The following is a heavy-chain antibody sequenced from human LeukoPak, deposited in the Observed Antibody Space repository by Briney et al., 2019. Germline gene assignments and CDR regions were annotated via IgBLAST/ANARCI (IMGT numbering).Heavy chain of an antibody. V-gene: IGHV3-7*01. Sequence: GETLRLSCVGSGFTFGTYWMTWVRQAPGKGLEWVANIKRDGSVKHYVDSVKGRVTIPRDNAKSSLFLQMNSLRAEDTAVYYCARDLSPADSGNYFDAFDIGGQGTMVTVSS. CDR1: GFTFGTYW. CDR3: ARDLSPADSGNYFDAFDI. J-gene: IGHJ3*02. CDR2: IKRDGSVK. D-gene: IGHD3-22*01.